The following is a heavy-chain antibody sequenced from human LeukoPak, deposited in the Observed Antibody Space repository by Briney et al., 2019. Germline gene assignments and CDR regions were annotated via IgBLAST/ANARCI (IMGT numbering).Heavy chain of an antibody. CDR2: INGDGSST. CDR1: GFTFSNYW. CDR3: ARGISMDV. D-gene: IGHD3-3*02. J-gene: IGHJ6*04. V-gene: IGHV3-74*01. Sequence: GGSLRLSCAASGFTFSNYWIHWVRQDPGKGLVWVSRINGDGSSTNYADPVKGRFTISRDNAKNTLYLQMNSLRAEDTAVYYCARGISMDVWGKGTTVTVSS.